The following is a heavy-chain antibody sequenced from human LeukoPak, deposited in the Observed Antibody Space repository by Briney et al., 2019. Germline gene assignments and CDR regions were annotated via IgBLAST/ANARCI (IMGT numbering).Heavy chain of an antibody. D-gene: IGHD3-10*01. CDR1: GGSISSSSYY. CDR2: IYYSGSS. Sequence: SETLSLTCTVSGGSISSSSYYWGWIRQPPGKGLEWIGSIYYSGSSYYKPSLKSRVTISVDTSKNQFSLKLSSVTAADTAVYYCARLAGSGSFPYDYWGQGTLVTVSS. CDR3: ARLAGSGSFPYDY. J-gene: IGHJ4*02. V-gene: IGHV4-39*01.